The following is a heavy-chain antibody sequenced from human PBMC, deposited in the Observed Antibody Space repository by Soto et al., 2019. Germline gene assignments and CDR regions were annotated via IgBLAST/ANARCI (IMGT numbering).Heavy chain of an antibody. D-gene: IGHD3-22*01. J-gene: IGHJ1*01. CDR3: ARPVFQSSAYICTEYFHL. CDR1: RETFDSYA. CDR2: INAGNGNT. Sequence: VEASSKASRETFDSYAMHSARQAHGQRLEWMGWINAGNGNTKYSQKLQGRVTITRDTSASTAYMELSSLRSEDTAVYYCARPVFQSSAYICTEYFHLWGQGTLVTVSS. V-gene: IGHV1-3*01.